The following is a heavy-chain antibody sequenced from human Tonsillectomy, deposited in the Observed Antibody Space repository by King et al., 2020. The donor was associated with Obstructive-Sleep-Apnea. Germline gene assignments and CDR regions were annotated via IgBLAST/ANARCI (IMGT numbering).Heavy chain of an antibody. Sequence: VQLVESGGGLVQPGGSLRLSCAASGFSVSSNYMTWVRQAPGKELEWVAIIYDTGRTYYTDSVKDRFTISRDNSKNALYLQMNSLRAEDTAIYYCARGTYLGSSWYYSDYWGQGTLVTVSS. D-gene: IGHD6-13*01. CDR2: IYDTGRT. CDR3: ARGTYLGSSWYYSDY. CDR1: GFSVSSNY. J-gene: IGHJ4*02. V-gene: IGHV3-66*01.